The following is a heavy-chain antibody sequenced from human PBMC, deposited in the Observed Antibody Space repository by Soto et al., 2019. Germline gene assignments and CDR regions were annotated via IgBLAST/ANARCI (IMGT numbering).Heavy chain of an antibody. Sequence: ASVKVSCKASGYTFTSYAMHCVRQAPGQRLEWMGWINAGNGNTKYSQKFQGRVTITRDTSASTAYMELSSLRSEDTAVYYCARDLLYCTNGVCSWGQGTLVTVSS. V-gene: IGHV1-3*01. CDR2: INAGNGNT. J-gene: IGHJ5*02. CDR3: ARDLLYCTNGVCS. CDR1: GYTFTSYA. D-gene: IGHD2-8*01.